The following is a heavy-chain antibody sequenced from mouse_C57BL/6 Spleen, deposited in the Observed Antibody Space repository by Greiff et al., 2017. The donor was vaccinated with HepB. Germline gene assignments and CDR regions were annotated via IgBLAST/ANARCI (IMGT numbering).Heavy chain of an antibody. J-gene: IGHJ2*01. D-gene: IGHD2-4*01. CDR3: ARDDYDEDYFDY. Sequence: VQLKESGPGLVKPSQSLSLTCSVTGYSITSGYYWNWIRQFPGNKLEWMGYISYDGSNNYNPSLKNRISITRDTSKNQFFLKLNSVTTEDTATYYCARDDYDEDYFDYWGQGTTLTVSS. V-gene: IGHV3-6*01. CDR1: GYSITSGYY. CDR2: ISYDGSN.